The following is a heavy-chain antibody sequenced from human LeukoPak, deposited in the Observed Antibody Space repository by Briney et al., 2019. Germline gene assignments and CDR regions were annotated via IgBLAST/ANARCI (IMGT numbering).Heavy chain of an antibody. J-gene: IGHJ4*02. CDR1: GFIFSSYD. D-gene: IGHD6-19*01. CDR3: ARGAGTGFDY. Sequence: GGSERLSCAASGFIFSSYDMHWVRQTTGKGLEWVSAIGTAGDSYYPGSVRGRFTIFRENAKNSLYLQMNSLRAGDTAVYYCARGAGTGFDYWGQGTLVTVSS. V-gene: IGHV3-13*04. CDR2: IGTAGDS.